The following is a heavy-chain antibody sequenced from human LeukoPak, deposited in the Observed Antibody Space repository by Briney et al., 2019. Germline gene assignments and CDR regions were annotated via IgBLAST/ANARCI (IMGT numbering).Heavy chain of an antibody. CDR3: ARGIAARQRYYYYYMDV. CDR2: INHSGST. CDR1: GGSFSGYY. Sequence: SETLSLTCAVYGGSFSGYYWSWIRQPPGKGLEWIGEINHSGSTNYNPSLKSRVTISVDTSKNQFSLKLSSVTAADTAVYYCARGIAARQRYYYYYMDVWGKGTTVTVSS. V-gene: IGHV4-34*01. D-gene: IGHD6-6*01. J-gene: IGHJ6*03.